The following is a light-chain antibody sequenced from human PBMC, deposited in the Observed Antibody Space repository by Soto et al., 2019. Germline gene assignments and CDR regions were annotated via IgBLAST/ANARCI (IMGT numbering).Light chain of an antibody. Sequence: EIVLTQSPATLSLSPGERDTLSCRASQSISSYLAWYQQKRGQAPRLLIYDASNRATGIPARFSGSGSGTDFTLTISSLETEDFAVYYCQQRSSWPLSVGGGTKVEIK. CDR1: QSISSY. CDR2: DAS. V-gene: IGKV3-11*01. CDR3: QQRSSWPLS. J-gene: IGKJ4*01.